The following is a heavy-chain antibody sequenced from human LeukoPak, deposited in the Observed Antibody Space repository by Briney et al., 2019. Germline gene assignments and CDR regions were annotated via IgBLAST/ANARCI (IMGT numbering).Heavy chain of an antibody. V-gene: IGHV1-8*01. CDR3: ARDQRKIQLWLPASGAFDI. Sequence: ASVKVSCKASGYTFTSYDINWVRQATGQGLEWMGWMNPNSGNTDYAQKFQGRVTMTRNTSISTAYMELSSLRSEDTAVYYCARDQRKIQLWLPASGAFDIWGQGTMVTVSS. CDR1: GYTFTSYD. J-gene: IGHJ3*02. CDR2: MNPNSGNT. D-gene: IGHD5-18*01.